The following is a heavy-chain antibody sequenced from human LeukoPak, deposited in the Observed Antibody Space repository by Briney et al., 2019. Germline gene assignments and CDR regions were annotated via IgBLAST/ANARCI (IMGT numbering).Heavy chain of an antibody. CDR1: GGSISSSSYY. J-gene: IGHJ5*02. CDR2: IYYSGST. CDR3: ARGLELKPDNRFDP. V-gene: IGHV4-39*01. D-gene: IGHD1-7*01. Sequence: SETLSLTCTVSGGSISSSSYYWGWIRQPPGKGLEWIGSIYYSGSTHYNPSLKSRVTISVDTSKKQFSLKLSSVTAADTAVYYCARGLELKPDNRFDPWGQGTLVTVSS.